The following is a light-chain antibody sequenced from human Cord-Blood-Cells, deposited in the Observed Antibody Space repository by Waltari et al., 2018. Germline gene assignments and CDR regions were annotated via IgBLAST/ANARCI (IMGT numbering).Light chain of an antibody. CDR1: SSDVGGYNY. CDR2: EVS. V-gene: IGLV2-8*01. CDR3: SSYAGSNNLG. Sequence: QSALTQPPSASGSPGQSVTISCTGTSSDVGGYNYVSWYQQHPGKAPKLMIYEVSKGPSGVPDRFVGSKSGNTASLTVSGLQAEDEADYYCSSYAGSNNLGFGGGTKLTVL. J-gene: IGLJ2*01.